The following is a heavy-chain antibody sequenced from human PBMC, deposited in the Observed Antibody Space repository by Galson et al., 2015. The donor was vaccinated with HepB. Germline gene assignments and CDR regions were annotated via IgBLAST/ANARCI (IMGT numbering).Heavy chain of an antibody. CDR3: ARYYDSSGYYYPHDY. V-gene: IGHV3-7*01. Sequence: SLRLSCAASGFTFSSYWMSWVRQAPGKGLEWVANIKQDGSEKYYVDSVKGRFTISRDNAKNSLYLQMNSLRAEDTAVYYCARYYDSSGYYYPHDYWGQGTLVTVSS. CDR1: GFTFSSYW. J-gene: IGHJ4*02. D-gene: IGHD3-22*01. CDR2: IKQDGSEK.